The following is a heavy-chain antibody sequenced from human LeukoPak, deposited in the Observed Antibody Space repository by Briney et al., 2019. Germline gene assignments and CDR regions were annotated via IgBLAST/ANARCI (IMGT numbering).Heavy chain of an antibody. Sequence: PGGSLRLSCAASGFTFSSYTFSSYAMSWVRQAPGKGLEWVSAISGSGGSTYYADSVKGRFTISRDNSKKTLYLQMNSLRAEDTAVYYCAKLVHAGGALGFDWLLFDYWGQGTLVTVSS. CDR3: AKLVHAGGALGFDWLLFDY. CDR2: ISGSGGST. V-gene: IGHV3-23*01. CDR1: GFTFSSYTFSSYA. J-gene: IGHJ4*02. D-gene: IGHD3-9*01.